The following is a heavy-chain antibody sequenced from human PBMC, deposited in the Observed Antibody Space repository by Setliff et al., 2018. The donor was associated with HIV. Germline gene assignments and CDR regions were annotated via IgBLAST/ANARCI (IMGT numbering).Heavy chain of an antibody. CDR3: AKEGAIRRFGLTANYFDY. CDR1: GFTFSTYG. CDR2: ISGSGGDT. V-gene: IGHV3-23*01. J-gene: IGHJ4*02. Sequence: PGGSLRLSCAASGFTFSTYGMSWVRQAPGKGLEWVSAISGSGGDTYYADSVKGRFVISRDNSKNTLYLQMNSLRAEDTAVYYCAKEGAIRRFGLTANYFDYWGQGTLVTVSS. D-gene: IGHD1-26*01.